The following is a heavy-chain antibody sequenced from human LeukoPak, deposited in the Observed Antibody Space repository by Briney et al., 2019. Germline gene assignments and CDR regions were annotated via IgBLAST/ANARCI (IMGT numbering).Heavy chain of an antibody. J-gene: IGHJ4*02. V-gene: IGHV3-7*01. Sequence: GGSLRLSCAASGFTFSSYWMSWVRQAPGKGLEWVANIKQDGSEKYYVDSVKGRFTISRDNAKNTLYLQMNSLRAEDTAVYYCASVYGLNSVDYWGQGTLVTVSS. D-gene: IGHD1-26*01. CDR1: GFTFSSYW. CDR2: IKQDGSEK. CDR3: ASVYGLNSVDY.